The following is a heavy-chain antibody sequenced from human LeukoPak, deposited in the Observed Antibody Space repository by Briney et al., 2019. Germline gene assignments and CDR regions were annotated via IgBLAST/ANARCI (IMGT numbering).Heavy chain of an antibody. CDR3: ARGPHGWFDP. V-gene: IGHV4-34*01. Sequence: SETLSLTCAVYGGSFSGYYWSWIRQPPGKGLEWIGEINHSGSTNYNPSLKSRVTISVDTSKNQFSLMLSSVAAADTAVYYCARGPHGWFDPWGQGTLVTVSS. CDR1: GGSFSGYY. CDR2: INHSGST. J-gene: IGHJ5*02.